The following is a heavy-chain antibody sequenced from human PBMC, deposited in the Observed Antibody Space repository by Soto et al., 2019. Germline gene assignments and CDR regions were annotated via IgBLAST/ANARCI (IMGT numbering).Heavy chain of an antibody. Sequence: QVQLVQSGAEVKKPGASVKVSCKASGYTFSTYYMHWVRQAPGQGYEWMGIINPSGGSTTYAQKFQGRVTMTRDTSTTTVYMELSSLRSEDTAVYYCARYDYNGYCFDYWGQGTLVTVSS. J-gene: IGHJ4*02. CDR2: INPSGGST. V-gene: IGHV1-46*01. D-gene: IGHD4-4*01. CDR3: ARYDYNGYCFDY. CDR1: GYTFSTYY.